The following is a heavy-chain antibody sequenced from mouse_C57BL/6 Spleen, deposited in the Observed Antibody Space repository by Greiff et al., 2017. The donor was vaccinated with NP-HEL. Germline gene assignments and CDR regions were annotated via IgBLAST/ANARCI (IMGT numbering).Heavy chain of an antibody. Sequence: EVKLMESGPGLVKPSQSLSLTCSVTGYSITSGYYWNWIRQFPGNKLEWMGYISYDGSNNYNPSLKNRISITRDTSKNQFFLKLNSVTTEDTATYYCARDTHYGNYFDYWGQGTTLTVSS. CDR3: ARDTHYGNYFDY. CDR1: GYSITSGYY. D-gene: IGHD2-1*01. V-gene: IGHV3-6*01. J-gene: IGHJ2*01. CDR2: ISYDGSN.